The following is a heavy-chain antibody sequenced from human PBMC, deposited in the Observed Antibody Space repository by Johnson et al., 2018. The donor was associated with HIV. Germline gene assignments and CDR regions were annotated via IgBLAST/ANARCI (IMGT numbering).Heavy chain of an antibody. CDR2: IKQDGSEK. D-gene: IGHD3-16*01. Sequence: MSWIRQAPGKGLEWVANIKQDGSEKHYVDSVKGRFTISRDNSKNTLYLQMSSLRTEDTAVYYCARVTPQRGGNDAFDIWGQGTMVTVSS. CDR3: ARVTPQRGGNDAFDI. V-gene: IGHV3-7*01. J-gene: IGHJ3*02.